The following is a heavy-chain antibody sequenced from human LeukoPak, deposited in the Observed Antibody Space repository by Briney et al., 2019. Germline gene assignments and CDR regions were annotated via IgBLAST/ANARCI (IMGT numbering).Heavy chain of an antibody. CDR1: GFTFSNWW. CDR2: IKEDGSEK. CDR3: AKNGDRGAYCTGGTCYPYFYYYMDV. V-gene: IGHV3-7*03. J-gene: IGHJ6*03. Sequence: GGSLRLSCVVSGFTFSNWWMSWVRQAPGKGLEYVANIKEDGSEKNYVDSVKGRFTISRDNAKKLLYLQMNSLRAEDTAIYYCAKNGDRGAYCTGGTCYPYFYYYMDVWGKGTTVTI. D-gene: IGHD2-15*01.